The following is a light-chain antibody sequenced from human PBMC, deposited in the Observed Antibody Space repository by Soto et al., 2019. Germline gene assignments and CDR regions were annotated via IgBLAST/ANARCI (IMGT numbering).Light chain of an antibody. CDR1: SSDVGGYNY. CDR3: SSYTGTDNSVI. Sequence: QSALTQPPSASGSPGQSVTISCTGTSSDVGGYNYVSWYQQHPGKAPKVMIYEVSKRPSGVPDRFSASKSGITASLTVSGLQPEDEAAYFCSSYTGTDNSVIFGGGTKLTVL. J-gene: IGLJ2*01. V-gene: IGLV2-8*01. CDR2: EVS.